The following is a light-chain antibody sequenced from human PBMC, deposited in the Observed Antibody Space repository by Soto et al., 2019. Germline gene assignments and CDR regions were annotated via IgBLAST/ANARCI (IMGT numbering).Light chain of an antibody. J-gene: IGLJ2*01. CDR2: LNSDGSH. CDR3: QTWGTGI. Sequence: QAVVTQSPSVSASLGASVKLTCTLSSGHSSYAIAWHQQQPEKGPRYLMKLNSDGSHSKGDGIPDRFSGSSSGAERYLTISSLQSEDEADYYCQTWGTGIFGGGTKLTVL. V-gene: IGLV4-69*01. CDR1: SGHSSYA.